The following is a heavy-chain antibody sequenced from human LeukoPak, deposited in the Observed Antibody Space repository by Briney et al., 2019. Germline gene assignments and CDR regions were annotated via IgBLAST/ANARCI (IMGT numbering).Heavy chain of an antibody. CDR3: ARSVIAVAGYDAFDI. D-gene: IGHD6-19*01. J-gene: IGHJ3*02. CDR1: GLTFRAYS. CDR2: TSSRSFTI. V-gene: IGHV3-48*02. Sequence: GWSLALSRAASGLTFRAYSMNCVRQASGKGEVWVSSTSSRSFTIYYADSVKGRFTISRDNAKNSLYLEMNSLRDEDTAVYYCARSVIAVAGYDAFDIWGQGTVVTVSS.